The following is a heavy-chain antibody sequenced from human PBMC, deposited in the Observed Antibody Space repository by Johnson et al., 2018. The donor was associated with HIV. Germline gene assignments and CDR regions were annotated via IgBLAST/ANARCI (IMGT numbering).Heavy chain of an antibody. CDR2: IWYDGSNK. CDR1: GFTFSSYG. CDR3: ARGGNEIDAFDI. J-gene: IGHJ3*02. V-gene: IGHV3-33*01. D-gene: IGHD1-1*01. Sequence: GGLVQPGRSLRLSCAASGFTFSSYGMHWVRQAPGKGLEWVAVIWYDGSNKYYADSVKGRFTISRDNSKNMLYLQMNSLRAEDTAVYYCARGGNEIDAFDIWGQGTMVTVSS.